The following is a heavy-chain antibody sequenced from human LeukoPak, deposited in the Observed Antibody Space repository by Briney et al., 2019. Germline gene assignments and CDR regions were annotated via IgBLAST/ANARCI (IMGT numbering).Heavy chain of an antibody. CDR1: GFTFSSYW. CDR2: INSDGSST. J-gene: IGHJ4*02. Sequence: PGGSLRLSCAASGFTFSSYWMHWVRQAPGKGLVWVSRINSDGSSTSYADSVKGRFTISRDNSKNTVYLQMNNLRADDTAVYYCARDPGVVAFHYLDYWGQGTLVTVSS. V-gene: IGHV3-74*01. D-gene: IGHD3-3*01. CDR3: ARDPGVVAFHYLDY.